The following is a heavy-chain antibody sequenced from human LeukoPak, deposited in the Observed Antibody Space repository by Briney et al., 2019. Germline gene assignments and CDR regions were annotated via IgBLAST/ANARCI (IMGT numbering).Heavy chain of an antibody. CDR2: ISSSSSTI. CDR1: GFTFSSYS. J-gene: IGHJ6*03. CDR3: ARDEIVVVPAAIQYYYYYYMDV. V-gene: IGHV3-48*04. D-gene: IGHD2-2*01. Sequence: GGSLRLSCAASGFTFSSYSMNWVRQAPGKGLGWVSYISSSSSTIYYADSVKGRFTISRDNAKNSLYLQMNSLRAEDTAVYYCARDEIVVVPAAIQYYYYYYMDVWGKGTTVTVSS.